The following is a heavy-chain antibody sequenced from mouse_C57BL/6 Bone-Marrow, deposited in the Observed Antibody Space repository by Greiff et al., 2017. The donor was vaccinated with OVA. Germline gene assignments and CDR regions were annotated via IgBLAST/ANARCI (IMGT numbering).Heavy chain of an antibody. D-gene: IGHD2-2*01. V-gene: IGHV1-72*01. CDR1: GYTFTSYW. Sequence: QVQLQQPGAELVKPGASVKLSCKASGYTFTSYWMHWVKQRPGRGLEWIGRIDPNSGGTKYNEKFKSKATLTVDKPSSPAYMQLSSLTSEDSAVYYCARGAFYYGNDVNYAMDYGGRGTSVTVSS. CDR3: ARGAFYYGNDVNYAMDY. J-gene: IGHJ4*01. CDR2: IDPNSGGT.